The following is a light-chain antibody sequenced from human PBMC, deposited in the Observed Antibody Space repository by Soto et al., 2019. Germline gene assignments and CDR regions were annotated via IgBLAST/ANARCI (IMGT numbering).Light chain of an antibody. Sequence: QSALTQPASVSGSPGQSITISCTGTSSDVGGYNYVSWYQQHPGKVPKLIIYEVSNRPPGVSNRFSGSKSGNTASLTISGLQAEDEGDYYCSSYTTSSTLLFGGGTKLTVL. CDR3: SSYTTSSTLL. V-gene: IGLV2-14*01. CDR2: EVS. CDR1: SSDVGGYNY. J-gene: IGLJ2*01.